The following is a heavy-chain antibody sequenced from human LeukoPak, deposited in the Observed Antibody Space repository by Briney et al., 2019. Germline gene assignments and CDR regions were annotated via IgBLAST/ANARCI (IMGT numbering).Heavy chain of an antibody. Sequence: ASVKVSCKASGYTFTGYYIHWVRHAPGQGLEWMGWINPGSGDTNYAEKFQGRVIMTRDTSITTAYMEVDSLRSDDTAAYYCARWYHVNALDIWGQGTLVTVSS. D-gene: IGHD2-2*01. J-gene: IGHJ3*02. CDR1: GYTFTGYY. V-gene: IGHV1-2*02. CDR2: INPGSGDT. CDR3: ARWYHVNALDI.